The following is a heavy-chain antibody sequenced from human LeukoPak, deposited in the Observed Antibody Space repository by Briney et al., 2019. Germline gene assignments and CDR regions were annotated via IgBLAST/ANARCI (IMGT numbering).Heavy chain of an antibody. CDR1: GFTFSSYA. Sequence: PGGSLRLSCAASGFTFSSYAMHWVRQAPGKGLEWVAVISYDGSNKYYADSVKGRFTISRDNSKNTLYLQMNRLRAEDTGVYYCARGAVAGCDYWGQGTLVTVSS. J-gene: IGHJ4*02. D-gene: IGHD6-19*01. CDR3: ARGAVAGCDY. CDR2: ISYDGSNK. V-gene: IGHV3-30*04.